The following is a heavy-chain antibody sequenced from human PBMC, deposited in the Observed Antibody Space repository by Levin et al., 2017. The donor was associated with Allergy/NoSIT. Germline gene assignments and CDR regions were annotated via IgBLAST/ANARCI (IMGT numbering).Heavy chain of an antibody. CDR3: AKLARFGDLDGFDY. Sequence: QPGGSLRLSCAASGFTFDDYTMHWVRQAPGKGLEWVSLISWDGGSTYYADSVKGRFTISRDNSKNSLYLQMNSLRTEDTALYYCAKLARFGDLDGFDYWGQGTLVTVSS. CDR2: ISWDGGST. J-gene: IGHJ4*02. CDR1: GFTFDDYT. V-gene: IGHV3-43*01. D-gene: IGHD3-10*01.